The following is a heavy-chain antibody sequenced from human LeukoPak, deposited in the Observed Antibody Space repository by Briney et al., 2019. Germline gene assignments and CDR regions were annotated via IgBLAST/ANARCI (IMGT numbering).Heavy chain of an antibody. CDR2: ISNTGSVI. CDR3: ARARVAVAGIDY. D-gene: IGHD6-19*01. CDR1: GSTFSSHT. V-gene: IGHV3-48*04. Sequence: GGSLRLSCAASGSTFSSHTMNWVRQAPGKGLEWVSYISNTGSVIYYADSVKGRFTISRDNAKNSLYLQMNSLRAEDTAVYYCARARVAVAGIDYWGQGTLVTVSS. J-gene: IGHJ4*02.